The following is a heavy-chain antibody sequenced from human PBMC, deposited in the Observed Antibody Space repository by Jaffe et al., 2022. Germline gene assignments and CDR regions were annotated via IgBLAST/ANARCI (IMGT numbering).Heavy chain of an antibody. CDR2: IYHSGST. V-gene: IGHV4-38-2*01. D-gene: IGHD3-9*01. J-gene: IGHJ4*02. CDR1: GYSISSGYY. Sequence: QVQLQESGPGLVKPSETLSLTCAVSGYSISSGYYWGWIRQPPGKGLEWIGSIYHSGSTYYNPSLKSRVTISVDTSKNQFSLKLSSVTAADTAVYYCARHILTYYDILTGPDYWGQGTLVTVSS. CDR3: ARHILTYYDILTGPDY.